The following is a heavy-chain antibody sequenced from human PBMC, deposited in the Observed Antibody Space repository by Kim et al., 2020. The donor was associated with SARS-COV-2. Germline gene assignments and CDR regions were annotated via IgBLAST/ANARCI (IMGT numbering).Heavy chain of an antibody. CDR3: ASTNLITMIVVG. V-gene: IGHV3-33*01. D-gene: IGHD3-22*01. J-gene: IGHJ4*02. Sequence: YYADSVKGRFTISRDNSKNTLYLQMNSLRAEDTAVYYCASTNLITMIVVGWGQGTLVTVSS.